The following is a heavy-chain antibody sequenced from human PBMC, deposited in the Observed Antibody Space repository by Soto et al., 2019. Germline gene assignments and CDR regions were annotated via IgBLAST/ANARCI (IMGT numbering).Heavy chain of an antibody. D-gene: IGHD6-19*01. Sequence: EVQLVESGGGLVQPGGSLRVSCAASGFTFSSYWMHWVRHAPGKGLVWVSRINSDGSSTSYADSVKGRFTISRDNAKNTLYLQMNSLTADDPAIYYCARRGAVAGLHYWGQGTLVTVSS. CDR2: INSDGSST. CDR1: GFTFSSYW. CDR3: ARRGAVAGLHY. V-gene: IGHV3-74*01. J-gene: IGHJ4*02.